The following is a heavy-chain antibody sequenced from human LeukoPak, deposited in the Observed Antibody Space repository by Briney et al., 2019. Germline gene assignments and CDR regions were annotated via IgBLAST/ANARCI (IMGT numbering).Heavy chain of an antibody. J-gene: IGHJ6*03. CDR1: GYTFTSYA. CDR3: ARDLQYYYDSSGYYARYYYYYMDV. V-gene: IGHV1-2*02. D-gene: IGHD3-22*01. CDR2: INPNSGGT. Sequence: ASVKVSCKASGYTFTSYAMNWVRQAPGQGLEWMGWINPNSGGTNYAQKFQGRVTMTRDTSISTAYMELSRLRSDDTAVYYCARDLQYYYDSSGYYARYYYYYMDVWGKGTTVTVSS.